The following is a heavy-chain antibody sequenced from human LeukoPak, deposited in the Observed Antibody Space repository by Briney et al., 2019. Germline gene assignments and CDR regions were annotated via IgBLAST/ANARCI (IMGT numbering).Heavy chain of an antibody. D-gene: IGHD3-22*01. CDR3: VKDDVYYYDSCVYPH. CDR1: GFTFSTYA. J-gene: IGHJ4*02. V-gene: IGHV3-64D*09. CDR2: ISNNGGST. Sequence: PGGSLRLSCSASGFTFSTYAMHWVRQAPGKGLEHVSAISNNGGSTYYPDSVKGRFTISRDNSKNTPYLQMSSLRAEDTAVYYCVKDDVYYYDSCVYPHWGQGTLVTVSS.